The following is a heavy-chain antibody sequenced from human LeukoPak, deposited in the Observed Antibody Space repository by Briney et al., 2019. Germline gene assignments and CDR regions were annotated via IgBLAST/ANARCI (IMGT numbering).Heavy chain of an antibody. CDR2: ISGDGGST. V-gene: IGHV3-43*02. J-gene: IGHJ4*02. CDR1: GFTFDDYA. CDR3: AKDPYGDYAY. Sequence: PGGSLRLSCAASGFTFDDYAMHWVRQAPGKGLERVSLISGDGGSTYYADSVKGRFTISRDNSKNSLYLQMNSLRTEDTALYYFAKDPYGDYAYWGQGTLVTVSS. D-gene: IGHD4-17*01.